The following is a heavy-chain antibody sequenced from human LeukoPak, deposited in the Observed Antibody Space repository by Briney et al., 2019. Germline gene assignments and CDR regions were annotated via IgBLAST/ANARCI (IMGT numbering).Heavy chain of an antibody. V-gene: IGHV1-69*08. D-gene: IGHD3-22*01. CDR3: AREEDHYYDSSGYRSY. CDR2: IIPILGRA. CDR1: GGTFSSYT. Sequence: GASVKVSCKASGGTFSSYTINWVRQAPGQGLEWMGRIIPILGRANYAQKFQGRVTITADKSTSTAYMELSSLRSEDTAVYYCAREEDHYYDSSGYRSYWGQGTLVTVSS. J-gene: IGHJ4*02.